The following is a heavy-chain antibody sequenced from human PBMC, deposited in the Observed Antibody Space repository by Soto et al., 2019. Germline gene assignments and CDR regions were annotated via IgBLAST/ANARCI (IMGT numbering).Heavy chain of an antibody. D-gene: IGHD3-10*01. V-gene: IGHV4-4*02. Sequence: SETLSLTCAVSGGSISSSNWWSWVRQPPGKGLEWNREIYHSGSTNYNPSLKIRVTIPVDKSKNQFSLKLSSVTAADTAVYYCAREKLLCFGELPPGMGVWGQGTKVTAP. CDR1: GGSISSSNW. CDR2: IYHSGST. J-gene: IGHJ6*02. CDR3: AREKLLCFGELPPGMGV.